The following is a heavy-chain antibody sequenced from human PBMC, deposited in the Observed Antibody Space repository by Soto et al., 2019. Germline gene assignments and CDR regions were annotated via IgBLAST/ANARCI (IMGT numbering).Heavy chain of an antibody. J-gene: IGHJ4*02. Sequence: QPGGSLRLSCAASGFTFSSYDMHWVRQATGKGLEWVSAIGTAGDTYYPGSVKGRFTISRENAKNSLYLQMNSLRAGDTAVYYCARVSSYGRTYYFDYWGQGTLVTVSS. V-gene: IGHV3-13*01. CDR1: GFTFSSYD. D-gene: IGHD5-18*01. CDR3: ARVSSYGRTYYFDY. CDR2: IGTAGDT.